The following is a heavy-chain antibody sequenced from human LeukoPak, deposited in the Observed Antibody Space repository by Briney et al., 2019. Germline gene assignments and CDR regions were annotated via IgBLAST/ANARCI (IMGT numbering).Heavy chain of an antibody. J-gene: IGHJ6*02. D-gene: IGHD3-22*01. Sequence: GGSLRLSCAASGFTFSSYEMNWVRQAPGKGLEWVSYISSSGSTIYYADSVKGRFTISRDNAKNSLYLQMNSLRAEDTAVYYCAREGGAYDSSGYYRGYYYYCGMDVWGQGTTVTVSS. CDR3: AREGGAYDSSGYYRGYYYYCGMDV. V-gene: IGHV3-48*03. CDR1: GFTFSSYE. CDR2: ISSSGSTI.